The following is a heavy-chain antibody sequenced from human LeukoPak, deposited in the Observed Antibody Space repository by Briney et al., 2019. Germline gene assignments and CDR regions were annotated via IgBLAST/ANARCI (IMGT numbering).Heavy chain of an antibody. D-gene: IGHD3-16*02. Sequence: GGSLRLSCAASGFTFSNAWMSWVRQAPGKGLEWVANIKQDGSEKYYVGSVRGRFTISRDNAKNSLYLQMNSLRAEDTAVYYCARDLYDYVWGSYPPGYWGQGTLVTVSS. CDR3: ARDLYDYVWGSYPPGY. J-gene: IGHJ4*02. V-gene: IGHV3-7*01. CDR1: GFTFSNAW. CDR2: IKQDGSEK.